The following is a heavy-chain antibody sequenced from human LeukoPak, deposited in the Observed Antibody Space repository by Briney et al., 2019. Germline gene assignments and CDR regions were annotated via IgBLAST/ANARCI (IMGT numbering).Heavy chain of an antibody. CDR2: ISGSGGST. J-gene: IGHJ4*02. D-gene: IGHD2-2*01. V-gene: IGHV3-23*01. CDR3: AKATGCSSTSCYRFDY. Sequence: LPGGSLRLSCAASGFTFSSYAMSWVRQAPGKGLEWVSAISGSGGSTYYADSVKGRFTISRDNSKNTLYLQMNSLRAEDTAVYYCAKATGCSSTSCYRFDYWGQGTLVTVSS. CDR1: GFTFSSYA.